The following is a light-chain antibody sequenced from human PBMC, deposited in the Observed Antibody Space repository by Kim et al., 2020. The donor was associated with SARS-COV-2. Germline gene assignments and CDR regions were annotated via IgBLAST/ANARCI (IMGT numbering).Light chain of an antibody. V-gene: IGKV3-15*01. CDR2: GAS. J-gene: IGKJ1*01. CDR1: QSVSNN. CDR3: QQYYTWPRT. Sequence: VSPGERATLTCRASQSVSNNLAWYQQKPGQAPRLFIYGASTRATGIPARFSGSGSGTAFTLTITSLQSEDFAVYFCQQYYTWPRTFGQGTKVDIK.